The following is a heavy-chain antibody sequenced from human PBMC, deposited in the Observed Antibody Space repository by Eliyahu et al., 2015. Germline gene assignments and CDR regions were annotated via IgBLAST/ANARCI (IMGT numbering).Heavy chain of an antibody. V-gene: IGHV4-31*03. J-gene: IGHJ3*02. D-gene: IGHD3-22*01. CDR3: ARVEKPYSYDGSSGAIDI. Sequence: QVQLQESGPGLVKPSQALSLTCNVSGGSIFSRDYYWSWIRQHPGKGLEWMGYIXYTXNTYYNPSLKGRVTISADTSKNQFSVMLTSVTAADTAVYYCARVEKPYSYDGSSGAIDIWGQGTMVIVSS. CDR1: GGSIFSRDYY. CDR2: IXYTXNT.